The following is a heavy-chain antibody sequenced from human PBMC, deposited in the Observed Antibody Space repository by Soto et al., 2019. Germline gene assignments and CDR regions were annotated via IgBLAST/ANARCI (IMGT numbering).Heavy chain of an antibody. J-gene: IGHJ4*02. V-gene: IGHV3-7*01. CDR2: INEDGSEK. CDR3: ARDLFEY. CDR1: GFTFSNYW. Sequence: GGSLRLSCSASGFTFSNYWMNWVRQAPGKGLEWVANINEDGSEKYYVDSAKGRFTISRDNAKNSLYLQMSSLRAEDTAVYYCARDLFEYWGQGTLVTVSS.